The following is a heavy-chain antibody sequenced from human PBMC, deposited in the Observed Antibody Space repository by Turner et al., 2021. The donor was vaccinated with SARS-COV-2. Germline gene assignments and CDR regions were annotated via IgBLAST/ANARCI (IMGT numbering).Heavy chain of an antibody. CDR1: GYTFTGYY. V-gene: IGHV1-2*02. CDR3: ARGRRGGSSWYNLDY. J-gene: IGHJ4*02. CDR2: INPNSGGT. D-gene: IGHD6-13*01. Sequence: QVQLVQSGAEVKKPGVSVKVSCKASGYTFTGYYMHWVRQAPGQGLEWMGWINPNSGGTNYAQKFQGRVTMTRDTSISTAYMELSRLRSDDTAVYYCARGRRGGSSWYNLDYWGQGTLVTVSS.